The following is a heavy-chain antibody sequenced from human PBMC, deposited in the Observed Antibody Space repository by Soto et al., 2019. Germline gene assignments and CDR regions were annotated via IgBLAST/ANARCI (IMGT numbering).Heavy chain of an antibody. CDR2: INGDASST. CDR1: GFSIRDYW. J-gene: IGHJ6*02. CDR3: ARDRSYAMEA. Sequence: GGSLRLSCEASGFSIRDYWMHWVRQAPGEGLVWVSCINGDASSTTYADSVRGRFTISRDDAKNTVYLQMTSLRAEDTAVYFCARDRSYAMEAWGQGTRVTVSS. V-gene: IGHV3-74*01.